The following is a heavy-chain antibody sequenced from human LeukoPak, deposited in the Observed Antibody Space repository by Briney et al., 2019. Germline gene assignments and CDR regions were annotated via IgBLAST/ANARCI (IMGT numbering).Heavy chain of an antibody. CDR1: GFTFSSYG. CDR3: AKDQRSVHDYYWVILSTPLDY. CDR2: ISYDGSNK. D-gene: IGHD3-16*01. V-gene: IGHV3-30*18. Sequence: GGSLRLSCAASGFTFSSYGMHWVRQAPGKGLEWVAVISYDGSNKYYADSVKGRFTISRDNSKNTLYLQMNSLRAEDTAVYYCAKDQRSVHDYYWVILSTPLDYWGQGTLVTVSS. J-gene: IGHJ4*02.